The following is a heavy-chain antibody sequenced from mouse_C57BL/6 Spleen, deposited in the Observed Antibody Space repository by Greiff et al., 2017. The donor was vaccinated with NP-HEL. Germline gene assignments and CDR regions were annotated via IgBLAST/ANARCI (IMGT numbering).Heavy chain of an antibody. CDR1: GYSITSGYY. V-gene: IGHV3-6*01. Sequence: ESGPGLVKPSQSLSLTCSVTGYSITSGYYWNWIRQFPGNKLEWMGYISYDGSNNYNPSLKNRISITRDTSKNQFFLKLNSVTTEDTATYYCARDHSNYEGGAMDYWGQGTSVTVSS. CDR2: ISYDGSN. D-gene: IGHD2-5*01. CDR3: ARDHSNYEGGAMDY. J-gene: IGHJ4*01.